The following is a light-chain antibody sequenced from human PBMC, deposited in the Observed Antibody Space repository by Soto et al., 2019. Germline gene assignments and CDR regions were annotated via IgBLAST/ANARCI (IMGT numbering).Light chain of an antibody. Sequence: EIVLTQSPGTLSVSPGERATLSCGASQSVTSSYLAWYQQKPGQPPRLLIYGASSRATGIPDRFSGSGSGTDFTLTISRLEPEDFAVYYCQQYGTSPRTFGQGTKVEIK. V-gene: IGKV3-20*01. CDR3: QQYGTSPRT. J-gene: IGKJ1*01. CDR1: QSVTSSY. CDR2: GAS.